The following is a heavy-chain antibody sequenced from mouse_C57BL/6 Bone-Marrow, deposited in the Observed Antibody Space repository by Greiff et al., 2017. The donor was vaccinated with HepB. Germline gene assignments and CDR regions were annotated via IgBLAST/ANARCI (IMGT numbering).Heavy chain of an antibody. CDR1: GYTFTSYW. CDR2: IDPSDSYT. Sequence: QVQLQQPGAELVMPGASVKLSCKASGYTFTSYWMHWVKQRPGQGLEWIGEIDPSDSYTNYNQKSKGKSTLTVDKSSSTAYMQLSSLTSEDSAVYYCALWLRLWYFDVWGTGTTVTVSS. V-gene: IGHV1-69*01. D-gene: IGHD2-2*01. CDR3: ALWLRLWYFDV. J-gene: IGHJ1*03.